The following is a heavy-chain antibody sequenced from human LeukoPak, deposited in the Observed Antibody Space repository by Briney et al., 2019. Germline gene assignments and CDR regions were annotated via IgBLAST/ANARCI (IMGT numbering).Heavy chain of an antibody. CDR3: ATHCSSTTCYAY. V-gene: IGHV3-23*01. CDR2: ISGGGSST. CDR1: GFTFSNYA. Sequence: GGSLSLSCAASGFTFSNYAMSWVRQAQGKGLEWVSAISGGGSSTYYADFVKGRFTISRDNAKNTLYMQMNSLRAEDTAVYYCATHCSSTTCYAYWGQGTLVTVSS. J-gene: IGHJ4*02. D-gene: IGHD2-2*01.